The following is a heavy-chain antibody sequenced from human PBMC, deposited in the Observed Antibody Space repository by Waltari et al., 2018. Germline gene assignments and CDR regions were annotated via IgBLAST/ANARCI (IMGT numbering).Heavy chain of an antibody. D-gene: IGHD5-12*01. CDR3: TRGGVGYGNFEY. Sequence: LRLSCAASGFAFSSYWMHWVRQTPGKGLVWVSRIYTGASDTYYADSVKGRFTIPRDNAKNTLYLQMNSLRVEDTAVYYCTRGGVGYGNFEYWGLGTLVTVSS. V-gene: IGHV3-74*01. CDR1: GFAFSSYW. CDR2: IYTGASDT. J-gene: IGHJ4*02.